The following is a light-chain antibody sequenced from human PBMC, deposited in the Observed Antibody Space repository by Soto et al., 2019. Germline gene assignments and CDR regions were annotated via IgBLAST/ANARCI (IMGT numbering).Light chain of an antibody. CDR1: SSDVGGYNY. CDR3: SSYTSSSTLLYV. CDR2: DVS. V-gene: IGLV2-14*01. Sequence: QSALTQPASVSGSPGQSITISCTGTSSDVGGYNYVSWYQQHPGKAPKLMIYDVSNRPSGVSNHFSGSKSGNTASLTISGLQAEDEADYYCSSYTSSSTLLYVFGPGTKLTVL. J-gene: IGLJ1*01.